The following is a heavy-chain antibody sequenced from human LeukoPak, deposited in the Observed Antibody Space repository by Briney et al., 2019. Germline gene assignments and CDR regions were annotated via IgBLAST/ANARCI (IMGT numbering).Heavy chain of an antibody. CDR3: ARRAPSHDFDD. CDR2: ISTTSGNI. CDR1: GFSFSSYS. V-gene: IGHV3-21*01. Sequence: GSLRLSGAASGFSFSSYSMNWVRQAPGKGLEWVAAISTTSGNIYYADSVKGRFTISRDNAKNSLYLQMNSLRVEDTALYYCARRAPSHDFDDWGQGTLVTVSS. J-gene: IGHJ4*02.